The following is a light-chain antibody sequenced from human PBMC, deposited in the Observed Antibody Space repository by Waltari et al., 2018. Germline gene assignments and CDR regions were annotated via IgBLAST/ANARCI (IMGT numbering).Light chain of an antibody. CDR2: DAS. CDR3: QQRSDWPLT. Sequence: EIVLTQSPATLSLSPGERATLSCRASQSFNNYLAWYQQKPGQAPRLLIYDASNRATGIPARFSGSGSGTDFTLTISGIEPEDFAVYYCQQRSDWPLTFGGGTKVEIK. V-gene: IGKV3-11*01. J-gene: IGKJ4*01. CDR1: QSFNNY.